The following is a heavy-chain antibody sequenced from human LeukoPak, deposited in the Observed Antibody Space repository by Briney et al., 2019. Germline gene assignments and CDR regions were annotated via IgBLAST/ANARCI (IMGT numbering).Heavy chain of an antibody. J-gene: IGHJ4*02. CDR1: GFTFDDYA. CDR2: ISWDGGST. D-gene: IGHD3-22*01. V-gene: IGHV3-43D*03. CDR3: TSTYYYDSSGYYSSCYFDY. Sequence: GGSLRLSCAASGFTFDDYAMHWVRQAPGKGLEWVSLISWDGGSTYYADSVKGRFTISRDNSKNTLYLQMNSLKTEDTAVYYCTSTYYYDSSGYYSSCYFDYWGQGTLVTVSS.